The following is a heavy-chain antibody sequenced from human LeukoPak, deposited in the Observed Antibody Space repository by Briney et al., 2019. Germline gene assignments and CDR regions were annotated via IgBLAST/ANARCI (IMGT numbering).Heavy chain of an antibody. D-gene: IGHD4-17*01. V-gene: IGHV3-23*01. CDR1: GFTFSSYA. CDR3: AKEGSWTTVTPDYFDY. J-gene: IGHJ4*02. CDR2: ISGSGGST. Sequence: GGSLRLSCAASGFTFSSYAMSWVRQAPGKGLECVSAISGSGGSTYYADSVKGRFTISRDNSKNTLYLQMHSLRAEDTAVYYCAKEGSWTTVTPDYFDYWGQGTLVTVSS.